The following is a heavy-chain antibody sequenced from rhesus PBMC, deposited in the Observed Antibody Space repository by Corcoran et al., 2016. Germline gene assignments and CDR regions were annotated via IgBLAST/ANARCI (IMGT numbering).Heavy chain of an antibody. D-gene: IGHD1-26*01. CDR3: ARDPATGTTEIVDY. CDR2: INGNSATT. CDR1: GGSISGYYY. V-gene: IGHV4-73*01. Sequence: QVQLQQWGEGLVKPSETLSLTCAVYGGSISGYYYWSWIRQPPGKGLELIGYINGNSATTNYNPSLKNRITMSKAKSKTQFSLKLRSVTAADTAVYYCARDPATGTTEIVDYWGQGVLVTVSS. J-gene: IGHJ4*01.